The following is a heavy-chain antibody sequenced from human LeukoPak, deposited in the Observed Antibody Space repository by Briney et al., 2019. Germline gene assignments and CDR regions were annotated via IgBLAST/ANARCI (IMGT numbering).Heavy chain of an antibody. J-gene: IGHJ4*02. CDR1: GYTFTSYD. CDR2: IYPRGGGT. Sequence: ASVKASCKASGYTFTSYDMHWVRQAPGQGLEWMGIIYPRGGGTSYAQNFQGRVTMTRDTSTSTVYMELSSLRSEDTAVYYCARDGSSYFDYWGQGTLVTVSS. D-gene: IGHD3-10*01. V-gene: IGHV1-46*01. CDR3: ARDGSSYFDY.